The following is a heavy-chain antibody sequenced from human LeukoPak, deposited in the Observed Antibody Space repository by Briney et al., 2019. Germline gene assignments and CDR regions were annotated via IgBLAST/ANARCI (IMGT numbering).Heavy chain of an antibody. J-gene: IGHJ4*02. CDR1: GFAVSSNY. D-gene: IGHD2-15*01. Sequence: GGSLRLSCAASGFAVSSNYMSWVRQAPGKGLEWVSIIYNGGNTYYADSVKGRFTISRDNSKNTLYLQMNSLRAEDTAVYYCARDSYSKYWGQGTLVTVSS. CDR2: IYNGGNT. V-gene: IGHV3-66*01. CDR3: ARDSYSKY.